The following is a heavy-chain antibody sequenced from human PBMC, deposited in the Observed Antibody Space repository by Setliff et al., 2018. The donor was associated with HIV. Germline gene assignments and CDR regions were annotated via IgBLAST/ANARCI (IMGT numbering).Heavy chain of an antibody. V-gene: IGHV1-46*01. CDR3: VRDRGDATIFSWGHYFDY. J-gene: IGHJ4*02. Sequence: ASVKVSCKASGYTFTNYYMHWVRQAPGQGLEWMGVINPSSGGTHYAQKFQGRATMARDTSTATVYMDLSSLTSEDTAVYFCVRDRGDATIFSWGHYFDYWGPGTLVTVSS. D-gene: IGHD3-3*01. CDR2: INPSSGGT. CDR1: GYTFTNYY.